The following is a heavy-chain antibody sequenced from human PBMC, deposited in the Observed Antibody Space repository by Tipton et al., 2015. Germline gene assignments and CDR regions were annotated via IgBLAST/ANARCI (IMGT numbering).Heavy chain of an antibody. V-gene: IGHV4-4*02. CDR3: ARVGRWYNVLIGYYDAFDL. D-gene: IGHD3-9*01. Sequence: SLRLSCAASGFTFNGYWMHWVRQPPGKGLEWLGEIYHRGSTNYNLSLQSRVIITIDKSKNCFSLKVNSVTAADTAVYYCARVGRWYNVLIGYYDAFDLWGQGTMVTVSS. CDR2: IYHRGST. J-gene: IGHJ3*01. CDR1: GFTFNGYW.